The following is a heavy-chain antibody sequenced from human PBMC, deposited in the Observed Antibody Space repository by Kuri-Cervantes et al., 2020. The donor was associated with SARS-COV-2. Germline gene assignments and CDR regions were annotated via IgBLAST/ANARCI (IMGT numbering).Heavy chain of an antibody. CDR1: GFSLNTSGMC. CDR2: IDWDDDK. CDR3: VRIRAATVIADY. Sequence: CGPTLVKPTQTFTLTCTFSGFSLNTSGMCVSWIRQPPGKALEWLARIDWDDDKYYKTSLNTRLSISKDTSKDQVVLTMTNMDPVDTATYYCVRIRAATVIADYWGQGTLVTVSS. V-gene: IGHV2-70*11. D-gene: IGHD4-11*01. J-gene: IGHJ4*02.